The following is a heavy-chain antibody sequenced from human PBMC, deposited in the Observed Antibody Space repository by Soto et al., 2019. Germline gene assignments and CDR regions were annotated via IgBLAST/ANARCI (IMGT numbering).Heavy chain of an antibody. CDR1: GGTFSSYA. V-gene: IGHV1-69*11. CDR3: ARHVPAAGYYYGMDV. J-gene: IGHJ6*02. D-gene: IGHD2-2*01. Sequence: QVQLVQSGAEVKKPGSSVKVSCKASGGTFSSYAISWVRQAPGQGLEWMGGIIPILGTANYAQKFQGRVTITADESTSTVYIELSSLRSEDTAVYYCARHVPAAGYYYGMDVWGQGTTVTVSS. CDR2: IIPILGTA.